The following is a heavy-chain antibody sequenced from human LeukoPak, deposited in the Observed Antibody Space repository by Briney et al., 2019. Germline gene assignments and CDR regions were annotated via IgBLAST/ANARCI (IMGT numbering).Heavy chain of an antibody. CDR2: IYYSGST. J-gene: IGHJ5*02. CDR1: GGSISSYY. V-gene: IGHV4-59*01. CDR3: ASFGGAARPRGWFDP. D-gene: IGHD6-6*01. Sequence: SSETLSLTCAVSGGSISSYYWSWIRQPPGKRLEWIGYIYYSGSTNYNPSLKSRVTISVDTSKNQFSLKLSSVTAADTAVYYCASFGGAARPRGWFDPWGQGTLVTVSS.